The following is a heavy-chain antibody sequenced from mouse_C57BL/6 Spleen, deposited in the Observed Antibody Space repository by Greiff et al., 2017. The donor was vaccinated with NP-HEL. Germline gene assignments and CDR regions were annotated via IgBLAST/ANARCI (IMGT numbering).Heavy chain of an antibody. CDR2: IYPGDGDT. Sequence: VQLQQSGPELVKPGASVKISCKASGYAFSSSWMNWVKQRPGKGLEWIGRIYPGDGDTNYNGKFKGKATLTADKSSSTAYMQLSSLTSEDSAVYLCARFGYSGWFDYWGQGTLVTVSA. CDR1: GYAFSSSW. CDR3: ARFGYSGWFDY. V-gene: IGHV1-82*01. J-gene: IGHJ3*01. D-gene: IGHD2-3*01.